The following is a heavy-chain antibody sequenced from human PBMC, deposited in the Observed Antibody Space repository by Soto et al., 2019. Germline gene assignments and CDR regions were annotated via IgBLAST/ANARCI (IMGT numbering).Heavy chain of an antibody. D-gene: IGHD1-26*01. Sequence: QVQLVESGGGVVQPGRSLRLSCAASGFIFSTYGMHWLRQAPGKGLEWVAVIWYDGSNKYYADSVKGRFTISRDNSKNTLYLQMNSLKAEDTAVYYCARAVGPFDYWGRGTLVTVSS. CDR1: GFIFSTYG. CDR2: IWYDGSNK. V-gene: IGHV3-33*01. CDR3: ARAVGPFDY. J-gene: IGHJ4*02.